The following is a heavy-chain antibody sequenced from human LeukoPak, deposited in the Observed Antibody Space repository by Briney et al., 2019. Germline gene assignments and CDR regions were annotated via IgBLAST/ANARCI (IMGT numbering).Heavy chain of an antibody. V-gene: IGHV3-53*01. D-gene: IGHD6-13*01. CDR3: ARCDSSRWNGIDY. J-gene: IGHJ4*02. Sequence: GVSLRLSCAASGHTLRSNYMGWVRQAPGKGLEWVSVIHSGGNTYYADFVKGRFTISRDNSRNTMDLQMNSLRAEDTAVYYCARCDSSRWNGIDYWGQGTLVTVSS. CDR1: GHTLRSNY. CDR2: IHSGGNT.